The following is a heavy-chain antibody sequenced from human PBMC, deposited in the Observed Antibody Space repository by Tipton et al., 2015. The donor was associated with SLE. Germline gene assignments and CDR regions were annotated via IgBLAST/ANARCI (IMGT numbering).Heavy chain of an antibody. D-gene: IGHD6-19*01. CDR3: ARAYSSGWYYYYYMDV. V-gene: IGHV4-59*08. CDR2: VYNSGST. J-gene: IGHJ6*03. CDR1: GFTFSSYG. Sequence: LRLSCAASGFTFSSYGMHWVRQAPGKGLEWIGYVYNSGSTNYNPSLKSRVTISVDTSKNQFSLNLSSVTAADTAVYYCARAYSSGWYYYYYMDVWGKGTTVTVSS.